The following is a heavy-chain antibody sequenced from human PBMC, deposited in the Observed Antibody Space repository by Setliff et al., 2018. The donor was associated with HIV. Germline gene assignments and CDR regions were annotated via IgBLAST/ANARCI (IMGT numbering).Heavy chain of an antibody. CDR1: GGSISSGSYY. CDR3: ARGPYCGGDCYSSYYYGMDV. V-gene: IGHV4-61*09. D-gene: IGHD2-21*02. CDR2: IYTSGST. J-gene: IGHJ6*02. Sequence: SETLSLTCTVSGGSISSGSYYWTWIRQPAGKGLEWIGHIYTSGSTNYNPSLKSRVTISKDTYKNQFSLKLSSVTAADTAVYYCARGPYCGGDCYSSYYYGMDVWGQGTTVTVSS.